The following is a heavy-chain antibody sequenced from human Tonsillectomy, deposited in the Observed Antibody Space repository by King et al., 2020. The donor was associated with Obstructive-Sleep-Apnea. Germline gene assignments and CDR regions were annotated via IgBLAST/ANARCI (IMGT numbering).Heavy chain of an antibody. CDR2: ILHDGSNK. D-gene: IGHD1-14*01. CDR3: ARDLHNTQFDY. CDR1: GFTFSSYA. Sequence: VQLVESGGGVVQPGRSLRLSCAASGFTFSSYAMHWVRQAPGKGLEWVAVILHDGSNKYYADSVKGRFTISRDNSKNTLYLQLNSLRVEDTAVYYCARDLHNTQFDYWGQGTLVTVSS. V-gene: IGHV3-30-3*01. J-gene: IGHJ4*02.